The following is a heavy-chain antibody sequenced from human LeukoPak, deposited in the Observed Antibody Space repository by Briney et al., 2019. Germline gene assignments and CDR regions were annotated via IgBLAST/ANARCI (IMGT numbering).Heavy chain of an antibody. Sequence: NPSETLSLTCTVSGGSISSYYWSWIRQPPGKGLEWIGYIYYSGSTNYSPSLKSRLTISVDTSKNQFSLKLSSVTAADTAVYYCARTYGSSGLGYFDLWGRGTLVTVSS. CDR2: IYYSGST. CDR3: ARTYGSSGLGYFDL. J-gene: IGHJ2*01. CDR1: GGSISSYY. D-gene: IGHD6-13*01. V-gene: IGHV4-59*01.